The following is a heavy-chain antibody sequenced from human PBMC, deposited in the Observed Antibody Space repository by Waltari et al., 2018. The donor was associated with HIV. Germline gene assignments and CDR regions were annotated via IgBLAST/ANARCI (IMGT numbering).Heavy chain of an antibody. V-gene: IGHV3-33*01. J-gene: IGHJ4*02. CDR1: GCTLSNLA. Sequence: QVQLVESGGGVVQPGTSLKLSFAVSGCTLSNLAIHWVRQSPGKRLEWLAVFWSDGAEISYADSVKGRFTISKDSSQKTLYLHLTSLRAEDTALYYCARGYSSSRWIPLYHWGRGTLVTVSS. CDR2: FWSDGAEI. D-gene: IGHD6-6*01. CDR3: ARGYSSSRWIPLYH.